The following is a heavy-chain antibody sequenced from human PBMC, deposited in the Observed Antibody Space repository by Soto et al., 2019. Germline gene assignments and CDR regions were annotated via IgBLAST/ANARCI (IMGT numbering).Heavy chain of an antibody. V-gene: IGHV3-23*01. Sequence: GGSLRLSCAASGFTFTSYAMNWVRPAPGKGLEWVSTISSFSSSTYYADSVKGRFTISRDDSKSTLSLQMNSLRVEDTAVYYCTKGKGGQLAYFDSWGQGTLVTVSS. CDR2: ISSFSSST. J-gene: IGHJ4*02. D-gene: IGHD6-6*01. CDR1: GFTFTSYA. CDR3: TKGKGGQLAYFDS.